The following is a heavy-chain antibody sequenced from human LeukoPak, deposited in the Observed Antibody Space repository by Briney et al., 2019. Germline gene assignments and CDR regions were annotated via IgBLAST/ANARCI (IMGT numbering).Heavy chain of an antibody. J-gene: IGHJ5*02. Sequence: SETLSLTCSVSGGSISSYYWNWIRQPAGKGLEWIGRIYTSGSTEYNPSLKSRVTISVDTSKNQFSLKLSSVTAADTAVYYCARSSYCGGDCYSGVIWGVSWFDPWGQGTLVTVSS. CDR2: IYTSGST. D-gene: IGHD2-21*02. CDR3: ARSSYCGGDCYSGVIWGVSWFDP. CDR1: GGSISSYY. V-gene: IGHV4-4*07.